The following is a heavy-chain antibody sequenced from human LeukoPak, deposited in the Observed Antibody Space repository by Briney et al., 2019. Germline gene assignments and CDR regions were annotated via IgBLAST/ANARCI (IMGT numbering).Heavy chain of an antibody. Sequence: PGGSLRLSCAASGLRFSNYGMHWVSQAPGKGLEWVAFIRYDGSNKYYGDSVKDRFSISRDNSKNTLYLQMNSLRAEDTAVYYCAKVPCSTTTCYSYYMDVWAKGTTVTVSS. J-gene: IGHJ6*03. D-gene: IGHD2/OR15-2a*01. CDR3: AKVPCSTTTCYSYYMDV. V-gene: IGHV3-30*02. CDR1: GLRFSNYG. CDR2: IRYDGSNK.